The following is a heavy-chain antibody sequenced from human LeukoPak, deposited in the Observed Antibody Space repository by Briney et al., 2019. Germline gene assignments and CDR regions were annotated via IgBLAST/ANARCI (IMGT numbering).Heavy chain of an antibody. Sequence: SETLSLTCTVSGGSISNYYWSWIRQPPGKGLEWIGYIYYSGTTNYNPSLKSRVTISVDTSKNQFSLKLNSVTAADTAVYYCARAAAGTDFNGMDVWGQGTTVTVPS. J-gene: IGHJ6*02. D-gene: IGHD6-13*01. V-gene: IGHV4-59*01. CDR2: IYYSGTT. CDR3: ARAAAGTDFNGMDV. CDR1: GGSISNYY.